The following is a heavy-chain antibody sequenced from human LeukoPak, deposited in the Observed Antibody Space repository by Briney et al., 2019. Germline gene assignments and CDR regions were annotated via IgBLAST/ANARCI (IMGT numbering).Heavy chain of an antibody. V-gene: IGHV3-53*01. CDR1: GFTVSSNY. D-gene: IGHD6-19*01. CDR3: AREGTSSGSYPFDY. Sequence: GGSLRLFCAPSGFTVSSNYMRCVRHPPGEGLEWVSVIYSGGSTYYADSVKGRFTISRDNSKNTLYLQMNSLRAEDTAVYYCAREGTSSGSYPFDYWGQGTLVTVSS. CDR2: IYSGGST. J-gene: IGHJ4*02.